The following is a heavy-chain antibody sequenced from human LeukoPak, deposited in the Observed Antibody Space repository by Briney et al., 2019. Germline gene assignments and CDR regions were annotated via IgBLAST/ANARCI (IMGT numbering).Heavy chain of an antibody. CDR3: ARTSVSMAAKEDYFDY. CDR2: IYSDGST. Sequence: GGSLRLSCAASGFSVSTNYMSWVRQAPGKGLEWVSIIYSDGSTYYADSVKGRFIIPRDNSKNTLYLAMNSLGAEDTAVYYCARTSVSMAAKEDYFDYWGQGTLVTVSS. D-gene: IGHD2-15*01. CDR1: GFSVSTNY. V-gene: IGHV3-53*01. J-gene: IGHJ4*02.